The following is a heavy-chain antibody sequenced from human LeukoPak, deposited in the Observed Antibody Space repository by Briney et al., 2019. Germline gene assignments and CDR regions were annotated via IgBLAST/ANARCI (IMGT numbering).Heavy chain of an antibody. J-gene: IGHJ5*02. CDR1: GYTFTSYG. D-gene: IGHD3-22*01. CDR2: INTNTGNP. V-gene: IGHV7-4-1*02. CDR3: ARGPLLYYDSSGYQHNWFDP. Sequence: ASVKVSCKASGYTFTSYGISWVRQAPGQGLEWMGWINTNTGNPTYAQGFTGRFVFSLDTSVSTAYLQISSLKAEDTAVYYCARGPLLYYDSSGYQHNWFDPWGQGTLVTVSS.